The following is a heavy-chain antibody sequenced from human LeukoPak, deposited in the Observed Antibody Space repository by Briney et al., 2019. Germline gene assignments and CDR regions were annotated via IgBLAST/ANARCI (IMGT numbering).Heavy chain of an antibody. J-gene: IGHJ5*02. CDR3: AKDRAIVVVPAAMFDP. V-gene: IGHV3-23*01. CDR1: GFTFSSYA. D-gene: IGHD2-2*01. Sequence: GGSLRLSCAASGFTFSSYAMSWVRQAPGKGLEWVSAISGSGGSTYYADSVKGRFTISRDNSKNTLYLQMNSLRAEDTAVYYCAKDRAIVVVPAAMFDPWGQGTLVTVSS. CDR2: ISGSGGST.